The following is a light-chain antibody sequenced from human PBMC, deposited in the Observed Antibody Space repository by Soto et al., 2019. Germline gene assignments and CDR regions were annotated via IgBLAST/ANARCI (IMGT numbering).Light chain of an antibody. J-gene: IGLJ1*01. CDR3: FSYRSSSPDV. CDR2: DVS. CDR1: SSDVGGYND. V-gene: IGLV2-14*01. Sequence: QSALTQPASVSGSPGQSITISCTGTSSDVGGYNDVSWYQQHPGKAPKLMIYDVSNRPSGVSNRFSGSKSGNTASLTISGLQAEDEADYYCFSYRSSSPDVFGTGTKVTVL.